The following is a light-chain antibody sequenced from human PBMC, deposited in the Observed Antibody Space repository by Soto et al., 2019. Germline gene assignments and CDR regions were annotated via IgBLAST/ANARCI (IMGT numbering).Light chain of an antibody. CDR1: RTLASSF. Sequence: EIVLTQSPGTLSLSPGERATLSCRASRTLASSFFAWYQHNPGQAPRLLIYAASSRATGVPDKFSGSGSGADYTLTITSLDPEDFAVYYCKQYGHSPAYTFGQGTKVDIK. J-gene: IGKJ2*01. CDR3: KQYGHSPAYT. V-gene: IGKV3-20*01. CDR2: AAS.